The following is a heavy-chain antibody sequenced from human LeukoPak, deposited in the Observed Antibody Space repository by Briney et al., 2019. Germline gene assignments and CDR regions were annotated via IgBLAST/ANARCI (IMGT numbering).Heavy chain of an antibody. V-gene: IGHV4-59*01. Sequence: SETLSLTCTVSGGSISTYFWSWIRQPPGKGLEWIGYIYYSGSTNYNPSLKSRVTISVDTSKNQFSLKLSSVTAADTAVYYGARHTVAGSSYWGRGTLVTVSS. CDR3: ARHTVAGSSY. CDR1: GGSISTYF. D-gene: IGHD6-19*01. J-gene: IGHJ4*02. CDR2: IYYSGST.